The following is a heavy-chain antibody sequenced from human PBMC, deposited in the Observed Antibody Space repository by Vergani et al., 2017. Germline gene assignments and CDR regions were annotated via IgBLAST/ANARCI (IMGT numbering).Heavy chain of an antibody. J-gene: IGHJ6*02. CDR2: INTNTGNP. V-gene: IGHV7-4-1*02. CDR1: GYTFTSYY. D-gene: IGHD5-18*01. Sequence: QVQLVQSGAEVKKPGASVKVSCKASGYTFTSYYMHWVRQAPGQGLEWMGWINTNTGNPTYAQGFTGRFVFSLDTSVSTAYLQISSLKAEDTAVYYCARDRGYSYGHPNGYYYYYAMDVWGQGTTVTVSS. CDR3: ARDRGYSYGHPNGYYYYYAMDV.